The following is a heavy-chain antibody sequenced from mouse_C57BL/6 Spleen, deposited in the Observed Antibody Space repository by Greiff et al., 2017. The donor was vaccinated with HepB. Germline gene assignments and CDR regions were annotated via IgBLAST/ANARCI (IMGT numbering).Heavy chain of an antibody. Sequence: DVKLVESGGGLVKPGGSLKLSCAASGFTFSSYAMSWVRQTPEKRLEWVATISDGGSYTYYPDNVKGRFTISRDNAKNNLYLQMSHLKSEDTAMYYCAREDYYYGSSPWFAYWGQGTLVTVSA. CDR1: GFTFSSYA. J-gene: IGHJ3*01. CDR3: AREDYYYGSSPWFAY. D-gene: IGHD1-1*01. CDR2: ISDGGSYT. V-gene: IGHV5-4*01.